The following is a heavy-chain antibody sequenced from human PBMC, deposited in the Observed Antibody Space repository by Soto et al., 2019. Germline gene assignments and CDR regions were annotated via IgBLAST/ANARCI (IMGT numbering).Heavy chain of an antibody. CDR3: ARDRLIAVTGLLHY. J-gene: IGHJ4*02. V-gene: IGHV1-18*01. CDR2: ISAYNGKT. CDR1: GYPFTSCG. Sequence: QVQLVQSGAEVKKPGASVKVSCKTSGYPFTSCGINWVRQTPGQGPEWMGWISAYNGKTSYTQKFQGRVTMTTVTSTSTAYMELRSLRSDDTAVYYCARDRLIAVTGLLHYWGQGTLFTVSS. D-gene: IGHD6-19*01.